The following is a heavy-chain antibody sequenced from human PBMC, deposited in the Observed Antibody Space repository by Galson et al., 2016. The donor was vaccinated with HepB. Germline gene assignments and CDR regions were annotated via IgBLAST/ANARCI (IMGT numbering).Heavy chain of an antibody. CDR2: ISSGNADTV. V-gene: IGHV3-11*01. J-gene: IGHJ4*02. Sequence: SLRLSCAASGFTFSDYYMGWIRQAPGKGLECVSYISSGNADTVYYADSVEGRFTISRDNAKNSLSLQMSSLRAEDTALYYCTRDAKTGDLDFDYWGQGTLVLVSS. CDR1: GFTFSDYY. D-gene: IGHD7-27*01. CDR3: TRDAKTGDLDFDY.